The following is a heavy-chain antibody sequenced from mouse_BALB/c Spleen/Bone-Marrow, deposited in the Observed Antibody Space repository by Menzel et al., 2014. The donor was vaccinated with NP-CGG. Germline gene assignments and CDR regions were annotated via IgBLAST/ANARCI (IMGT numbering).Heavy chain of an antibody. J-gene: IGHJ4*01. D-gene: IGHD6-1*01. CDR3: TRRSLLSDYYALDY. CDR1: GYTFTSFY. V-gene: IGHV1S81*02. CDR2: INPSNGGT. Sequence: VQLQQSGAELVKPGASVKLSRKASGYTFTSFYMYWVKQRPGQGLEWIGDINPSNGGTNFNEKFRKKATLTVDTSSSTAYMEFSSLTSEDSAVYYCTRRSLLSDYYALDYWGQGTSVTVSS.